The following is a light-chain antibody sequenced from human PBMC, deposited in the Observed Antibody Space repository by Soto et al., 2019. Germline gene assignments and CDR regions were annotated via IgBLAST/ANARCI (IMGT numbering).Light chain of an antibody. CDR3: QQYNDWPPLT. CDR1: QSVSLN. Sequence: ETLMTQSPATLSVSPGERVTLSCRASQSVSLNLAWYQQRPGQAPRLLIYGAFTRVIGIPDRFTGSGSGTEFTLSITNLQSEDFALYYCQQYNDWPPLTFGQGTRLEIK. V-gene: IGKV3-15*01. CDR2: GAF. J-gene: IGKJ5*01.